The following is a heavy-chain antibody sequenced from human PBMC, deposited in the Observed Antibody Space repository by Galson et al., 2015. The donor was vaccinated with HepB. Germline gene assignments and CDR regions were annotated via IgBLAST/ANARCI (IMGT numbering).Heavy chain of an antibody. V-gene: IGHV3-21*01. Sequence: SLRLSCAASGFTFSSYSMNWVRQAPGEGLEWVSSISSSSSYIYYADSVKGRFTISRDNAKNSLYLQMNSLRAEDTAVYYCAREVRLDIDYWGQGTLVTVSS. D-gene: IGHD3-10*01. J-gene: IGHJ4*02. CDR1: GFTFSSYS. CDR3: AREVRLDIDY. CDR2: ISSSSSYI.